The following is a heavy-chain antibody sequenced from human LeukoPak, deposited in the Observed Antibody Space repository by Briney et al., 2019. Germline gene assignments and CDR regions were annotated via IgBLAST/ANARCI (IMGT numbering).Heavy chain of an antibody. CDR3: AKAGIINISWNWFDP. J-gene: IGHJ5*02. D-gene: IGHD6-13*01. CDR2: IYPGGGT. V-gene: IGHV3-53*01. CDR1: VFTVTNNY. Sequence: GGSLRLSCAVSVFTVTNNYMSWVRQAPGKGLEWVSIIYPGGGTYYADSVKGRFTISRDNSKNTLYLQMNSLRVEDTAVYYCAKAGIINISWNWFDPWGQGTLVTVSS.